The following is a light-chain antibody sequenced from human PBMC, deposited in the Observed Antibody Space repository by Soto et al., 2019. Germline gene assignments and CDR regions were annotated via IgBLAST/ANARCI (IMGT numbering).Light chain of an antibody. J-gene: IGKJ1*01. CDR3: MQSLQTPRT. Sequence: DIVMTQSPLSLPVTPGEPASISCRSSQSLLHTDGYNYLDWFLQKPGQSPQLLIYVASNRASGVPDRFSGSGSGTDFTLKISRVEAEDVGVYYCMQSLQTPRTFGQWTKVEI. CDR2: VAS. CDR1: QSLLHTDGYNY. V-gene: IGKV2-28*01.